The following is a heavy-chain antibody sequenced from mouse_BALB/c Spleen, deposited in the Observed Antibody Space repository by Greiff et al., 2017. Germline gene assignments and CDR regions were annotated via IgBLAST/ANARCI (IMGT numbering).Heavy chain of an antibody. CDR2: ISDGGSYT. D-gene: IGHD2-4*01. Sequence: EVNVVESGGGLVKPGGSLKLSCAASGFTFSDYYMYWVRQTPEKRLEWVATISDGGSYTYYPDSVKGRFTISRDNAKNNLYLQMSSLKSEDTAMYYCARGWGYYDYGAMDYWGQGTSVTVSS. V-gene: IGHV5-4*02. J-gene: IGHJ4*01. CDR1: GFTFSDYY. CDR3: ARGWGYYDYGAMDY.